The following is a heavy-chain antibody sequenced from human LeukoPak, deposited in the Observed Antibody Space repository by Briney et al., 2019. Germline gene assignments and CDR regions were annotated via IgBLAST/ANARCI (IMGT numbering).Heavy chain of an antibody. CDR2: IKEDGSEK. D-gene: IGHD6-13*01. Sequence: GGSLRLSCAASGFNLRRYWMSWVRQAPGKGLEWVANIKEDGSEKYYMDSVKGRFTISRDNAKNSVYLQMNSLRAEDTAVYYCARDDIAAGDYWGQGTLVTVSS. V-gene: IGHV3-7*04. J-gene: IGHJ4*02. CDR1: GFNLRRYW. CDR3: ARDDIAAGDY.